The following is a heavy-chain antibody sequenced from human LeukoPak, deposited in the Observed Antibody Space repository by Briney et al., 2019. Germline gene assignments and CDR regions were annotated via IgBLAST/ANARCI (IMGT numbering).Heavy chain of an antibody. V-gene: IGHV1-69*13. J-gene: IGHJ5*02. CDR1: GGTFSSYA. D-gene: IGHD4-17*01. Sequence: ASVKVSCKASGGTFSSYAISWVRQAPGQGLEWMGGIIPIFGTANYAQKFQGRVTITADESTSTAYMELSSLRSEDTAMYYCARDFKLTTELPHWFDPWGQGTLVTVSS. CDR2: IIPIFGTA. CDR3: ARDFKLTTELPHWFDP.